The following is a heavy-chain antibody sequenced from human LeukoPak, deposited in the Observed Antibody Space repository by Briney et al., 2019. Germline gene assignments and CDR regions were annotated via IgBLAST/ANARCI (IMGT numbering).Heavy chain of an antibody. CDR1: GFTFSNYW. CDR3: ARDGPWFGEFFDY. D-gene: IGHD3-10*01. Sequence: GGSLRLSCAASGFTFSNYWMSWVRQAPGKGLEWVANMKQDGSEKNYVDSVKGRFTISRDNAKNSLYLQMNSLRAEDAAVYYRARDGPWFGEFFDYWGQGTLVTVSS. V-gene: IGHV3-7*01. CDR2: MKQDGSEK. J-gene: IGHJ4*02.